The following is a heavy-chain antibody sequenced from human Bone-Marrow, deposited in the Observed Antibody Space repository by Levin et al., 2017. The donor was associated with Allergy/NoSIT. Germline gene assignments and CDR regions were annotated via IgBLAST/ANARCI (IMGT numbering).Heavy chain of an antibody. CDR2: ISSSSSDI. Sequence: NSGGSLRLSCAASGYTFSAYSLNWVRQAPGKGLEWVASISSSSSDIYYADSVKGRFIVSRDDAKSSLHLQMNSLRAEDTAVYYCASTLGYCEGTTCYQYYGMDGWGQGTTVTVSS. D-gene: IGHD2-15*01. CDR3: ASTLGYCEGTTCYQYYGMDG. J-gene: IGHJ6*02. CDR1: GYTFSAYS. V-gene: IGHV3-21*01.